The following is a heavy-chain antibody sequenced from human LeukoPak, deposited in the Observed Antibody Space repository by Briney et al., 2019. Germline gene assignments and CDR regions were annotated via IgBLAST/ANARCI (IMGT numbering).Heavy chain of an antibody. CDR3: AKDISPGRYQLLFPTSLDY. Sequence: PGRSLRLSCAASGFTFDDYAMHWVRQAPGKGLEWVSGISWNSGSIGYADSVKGRFTISRDNAKNSLYLQMNSLRAEDTALYYCAKDISPGRYQLLFPTSLDYWGQGTLVTVSS. J-gene: IGHJ4*02. V-gene: IGHV3-9*01. CDR1: GFTFDDYA. D-gene: IGHD2-2*01. CDR2: ISWNSGSI.